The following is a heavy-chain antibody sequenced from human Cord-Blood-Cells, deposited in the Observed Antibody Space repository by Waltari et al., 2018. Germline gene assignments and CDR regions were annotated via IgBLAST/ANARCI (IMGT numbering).Heavy chain of an antibody. CDR2: ISYDGRNK. CDR1: GFTFSSYA. J-gene: IGHJ6*02. CDR3: ARDCKKGGRYYYGMDV. V-gene: IGHV3-30*04. Sequence: QVQLVESGGGVVQPGRSLRLSCAAYGFTFSSYAMHWVRKAPGKGLGGVAVISYDGRNKYYADSVKGRFTSCRDNSKNTLYLQMNSLRAEDTAVYYCARDCKKGGRYYYGMDVWGQGTTVTVSS. D-gene: IGHD2-15*01.